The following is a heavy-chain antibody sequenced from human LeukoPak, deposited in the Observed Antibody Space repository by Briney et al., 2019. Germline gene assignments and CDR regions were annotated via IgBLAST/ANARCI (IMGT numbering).Heavy chain of an antibody. J-gene: IGHJ4*02. V-gene: IGHV1-46*01. CDR3: ARDAFLSGSLSPIDY. Sequence: ASVKGSCKASGYTFTGYYMHSVRQAPGQGLGWMGIINTSVGSTSSAQKFQGRVTMTRDTTTSTVYMELSSLRSEDTALYYCARDAFLSGSLSPIDYWGQGTLVTVSS. CDR2: INTSVGST. D-gene: IGHD5-12*01. CDR1: GYTFTGYY.